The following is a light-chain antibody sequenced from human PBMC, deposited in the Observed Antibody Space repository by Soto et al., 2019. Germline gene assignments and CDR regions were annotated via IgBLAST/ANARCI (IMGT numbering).Light chain of an antibody. CDR3: QQYGDSPGA. J-gene: IGKJ3*01. CDR2: DAS. Sequence: IVLTQSPGTLSLSPGEIATLSCRASQSVGRSTLAWYQQRTGQSPRLVIDDASSRATGIPDRFSGSGSGINFTLTINGLEPEDFAVYYCQQYGDSPGAFGPGTKVDI. CDR1: QSVGRST. V-gene: IGKV3-20*01.